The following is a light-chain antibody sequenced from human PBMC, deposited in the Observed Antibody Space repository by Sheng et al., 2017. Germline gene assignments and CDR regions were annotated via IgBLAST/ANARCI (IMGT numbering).Light chain of an antibody. CDR1: QDIRAD. CDR3: LQDDTYPLT. V-gene: IGKV1-6*01. J-gene: IGKJ4*01. CDR2: SAS. Sequence: AIQMTQSPSSLSASVGDRVTITCRASQDIRADLGWYQQKPGKAPKLLIFSASTLHTGVPSRFGGSGFGTHFTLTISSLQPEDFATYYCLQDDTYPLTFGGGTEGGDQT.